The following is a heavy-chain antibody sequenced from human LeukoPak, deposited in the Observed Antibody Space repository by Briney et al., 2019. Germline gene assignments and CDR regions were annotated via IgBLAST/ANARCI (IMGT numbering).Heavy chain of an antibody. CDR1: GGSISSYY. D-gene: IGHD4-11*01. Sequence: SETLSLTCTVSGGSISSYYWSWIRQPPGKGLEWIGYIYYSGSTNYNPSLKSRVTISVDTSKNQFSLKLSSVTAADTAVYYCARTRLTTVTTPFDYWGQGTLVTVPS. CDR3: ARTRLTTVTTPFDY. V-gene: IGHV4-59*01. J-gene: IGHJ4*02. CDR2: IYYSGST.